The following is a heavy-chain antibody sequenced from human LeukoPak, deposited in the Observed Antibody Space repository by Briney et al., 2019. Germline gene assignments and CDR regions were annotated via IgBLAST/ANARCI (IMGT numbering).Heavy chain of an antibody. CDR2: IYHNGSP. J-gene: IGHJ6*02. D-gene: IGHD4-17*01. CDR3: ARQGAVTSRRTHYYAMDV. CDR1: GGSFSGYY. Sequence: PSETLSLTCAVYGGSFSGYYWSWIRKPPGKEREWIGSIYHNGSPYLNPSLKSRVTISVDASVYQFSLRLSSVTAADTAVYYCARQGAVTSRRTHYYAMDVWGQGTTVTVSS. V-gene: IGHV4-34*01.